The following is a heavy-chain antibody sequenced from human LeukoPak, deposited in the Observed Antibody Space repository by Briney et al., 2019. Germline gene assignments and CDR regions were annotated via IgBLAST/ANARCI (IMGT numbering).Heavy chain of an antibody. CDR3: ARRLRPERAFDI. Sequence: SETLSLTCTVSGGSISSSSYYWGWIRQPPGKGLEWIGSIYYSGSTYYNPSLKSRVTISVDTSKNQFSLKLSSVTAADTAVYYCARRLRPERAFDIWGQGTMVTVSS. V-gene: IGHV4-39*01. D-gene: IGHD2-15*01. CDR1: GGSISSSSYY. J-gene: IGHJ3*02. CDR2: IYYSGST.